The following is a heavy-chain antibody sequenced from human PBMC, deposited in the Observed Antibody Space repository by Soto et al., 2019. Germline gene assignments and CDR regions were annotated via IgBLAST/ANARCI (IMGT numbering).Heavy chain of an antibody. D-gene: IGHD3-22*01. V-gene: IGHV3-23*01. CDR3: AKDLLDSHPMLVVVIKSRNEDVFDI. Sequence: PGGSLRLSCAASGFTFSSHAMSWVRQAPGKGLEWVSAISGSGGSTYYADSVKGRFTISRDNSKNTLYLQMNSLRAEDTAVYYCAKDLLDSHPMLVVVIKSRNEDVFDIWGQGSMDTVSS. CDR2: ISGSGGST. J-gene: IGHJ3*02. CDR1: GFTFSSHA.